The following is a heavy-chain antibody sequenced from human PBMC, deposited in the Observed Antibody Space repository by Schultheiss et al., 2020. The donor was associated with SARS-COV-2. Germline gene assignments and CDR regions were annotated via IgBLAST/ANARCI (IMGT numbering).Heavy chain of an antibody. CDR3: AKIWRSGGSCYPN. J-gene: IGHJ4*02. Sequence: GGSLRLSCAASGFIFSSYGMYWVRQAPGKGLEWVSAIGTAGDTYYPGSVKGRFTISRDTSKNTLYLQMNSLRAEDTAVYYCAKIWRSGGSCYPNWGQGTLVTVSS. V-gene: IGHV3-23*01. D-gene: IGHD2-15*01. CDR1: GFIFSSYG. CDR2: IGTAGDT.